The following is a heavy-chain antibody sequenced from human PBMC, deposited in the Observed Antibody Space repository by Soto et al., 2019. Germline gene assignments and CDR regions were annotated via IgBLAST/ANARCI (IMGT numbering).Heavy chain of an antibody. J-gene: IGHJ5*02. V-gene: IGHV4-4*07. D-gene: IGHD6-6*01. CDR1: GGSISSYY. CDR3: ARELYRSSPSVPFDP. Sequence: QVQLQESGPGLVKPSETLSLTCTVSGGSISSYYWSWIRQPAGKGLEWIGRIYTSGSTNYNPSLQSRVTMSVDTSKNQFSLKLSSVTAADTAVYYCARELYRSSPSVPFDPWGQGTLVTVSS. CDR2: IYTSGST.